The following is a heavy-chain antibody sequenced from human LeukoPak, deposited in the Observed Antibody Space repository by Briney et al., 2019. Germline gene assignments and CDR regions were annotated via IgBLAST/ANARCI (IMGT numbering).Heavy chain of an antibody. CDR1: GGSISSYY. CDR3: ARLPYCSSTSGPSLDV. D-gene: IGHD2-2*01. Sequence: SETLSLTCTVPGGSISSYYWSWIRQPPGKGLEWIGYIYYSGSTNYNPSLKSRVTISVDTSKNQFSLKLSSVTAADTAVYYCARLPYCSSTSGPSLDVWGQGTTVTVSS. V-gene: IGHV4-59*08. CDR2: IYYSGST. J-gene: IGHJ6*02.